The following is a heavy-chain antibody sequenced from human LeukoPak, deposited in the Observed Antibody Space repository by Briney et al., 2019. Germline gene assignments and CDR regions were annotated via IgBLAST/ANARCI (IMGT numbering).Heavy chain of an antibody. CDR2: ISSSSSYI. CDR3: AKDRCSNGIGCYYYYMDV. CDR1: GFTFSSYS. D-gene: IGHD2-8*01. Sequence: GGSLRLSCAASGFTFSSYSMNWVRQAPGKGLEWVSSISSSSSYIYYADSVKGRFTISRDNAENSLYLQMNSLRAEDTAVYYCAKDRCSNGIGCYYYYMDVWGKGTTVTISS. J-gene: IGHJ6*03. V-gene: IGHV3-21*01.